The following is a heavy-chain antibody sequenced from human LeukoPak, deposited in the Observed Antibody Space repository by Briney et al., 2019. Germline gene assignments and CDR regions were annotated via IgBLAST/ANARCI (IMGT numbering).Heavy chain of an antibody. V-gene: IGHV4-38-2*02. CDR2: IYQSETA. Sequence: SETLSLTCTVSGYSISSGYFWGWMRQPPGKGLEWIGSIYQSETAHYNPSLKSRVTISVDTSKNQFSLKLRSVTAADTAIYYCASARWDYWGQGTMVTVSS. J-gene: IGHJ4*02. CDR1: GYSISSGYF. CDR3: ASARWDY.